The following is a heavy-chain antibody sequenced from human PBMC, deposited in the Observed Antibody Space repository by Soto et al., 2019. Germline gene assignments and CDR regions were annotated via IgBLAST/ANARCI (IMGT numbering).Heavy chain of an antibody. Sequence: EVQLLESGGGLVQPGGSLRLSCAASGFTLGTYVMTWVRQAPGKCLECDSAISGIGGSTNYADPVKGRFTISIDNTNNSLYLQMNSLRVEDTAVYYCAKDRKGSYCSGGTCYSFAYWGQGTLVTVHS. CDR3: AKDRKGSYCSGGTCYSFAY. J-gene: IGHJ4*02. CDR2: ISGIGGST. D-gene: IGHD2-15*01. V-gene: IGHV3-23*01. CDR1: GFTLGTYV.